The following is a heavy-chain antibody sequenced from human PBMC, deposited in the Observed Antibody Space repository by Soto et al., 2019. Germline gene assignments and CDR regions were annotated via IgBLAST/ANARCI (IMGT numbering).Heavy chain of an antibody. CDR3: ARGRNGDTFDY. Sequence: QVQLQESGPGLVKPSQTLSLTCTVSGGSISSDGYYWNWIRQHPGEGLEWIGYIFNSGGTYYNPSPTRRLTLSVDTSKRQFSLELRSVTAADTAVYYCARGRNGDTFDYWGQGTLVTVSS. J-gene: IGHJ4*02. D-gene: IGHD4-17*01. CDR2: IFNSGGT. V-gene: IGHV4-31*03. CDR1: GGSISSDGYY.